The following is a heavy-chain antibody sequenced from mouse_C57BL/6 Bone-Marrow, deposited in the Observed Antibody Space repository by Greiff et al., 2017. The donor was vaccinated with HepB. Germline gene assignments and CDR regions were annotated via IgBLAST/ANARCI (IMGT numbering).Heavy chain of an antibody. CDR2: ISNLAYSI. Sequence: DVQLVESGGGLVQPGGSLKLSCAASGFTFRDYGMAWVRQAPRKGPEWVAFISNLAYSIYYADTVTGRFTISRENAKNTLYLDMSSLRSEDTAMYYCARHGNYGAMDYWGQGTSVTVAS. V-gene: IGHV5-15*01. CDR1: GFTFRDYG. J-gene: IGHJ4*01. CDR3: ARHGNYGAMDY. D-gene: IGHD2-1*01.